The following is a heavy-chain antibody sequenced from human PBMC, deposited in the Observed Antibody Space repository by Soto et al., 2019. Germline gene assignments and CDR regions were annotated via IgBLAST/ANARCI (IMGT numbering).Heavy chain of an antibody. D-gene: IGHD3-10*01. CDR2: TYFRSQWYS. J-gene: IGHJ6*02. Sequence: QLQPSGPGLVKTSQILSLTCAISGDSVSSTSAAWNWIRQPPSRGLAWLGRTYFRSQWYSDFELSVKSRLTSTPDTSINLFALHPNAVTPDDAAVYYCAREVRGSTGYLRGDGYYFCGMDVWGQGTTVTVSS. CDR1: GDSVSSTSAA. CDR3: AREVRGSTGYLRGDGYYFCGMDV. V-gene: IGHV6-1*01.